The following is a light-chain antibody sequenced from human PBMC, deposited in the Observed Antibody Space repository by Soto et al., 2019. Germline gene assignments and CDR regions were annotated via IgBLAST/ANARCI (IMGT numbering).Light chain of an antibody. V-gene: IGLV1-51*01. CDR2: DNN. J-gene: IGLJ1*01. Sequence: QSVLTQPPSVSAAPGQKVTISCSGRSSNIGNNYVSWYQQLPGTAPKLLIYDNNKRPSGIPARFSGSRSGTSATLGITGLQTGDEADYYCGTWDSSLSAYVFGVGTKVTVL. CDR3: GTWDSSLSAYV. CDR1: SSNIGNNY.